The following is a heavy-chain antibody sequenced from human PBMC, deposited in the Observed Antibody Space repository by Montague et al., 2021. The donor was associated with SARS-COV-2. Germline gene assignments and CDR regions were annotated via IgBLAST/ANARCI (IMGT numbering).Heavy chain of an antibody. D-gene: IGHD3-22*01. CDR3: ARGALSESSVGEDY. J-gene: IGHJ4*02. V-gene: IGHV3-74*01. CDR2: IKSDGSRI. CDR1: GFPFSSHW. Sequence: SRSLSLSASGFPFSSHWMYWVRQAPGKGLMWVSRIKSDGSRIYYADSVKGRFTISRDNAKNMLYLQMNNLKAEDTAVYYCARGALSESSVGEDYWGQGTLVTVSS.